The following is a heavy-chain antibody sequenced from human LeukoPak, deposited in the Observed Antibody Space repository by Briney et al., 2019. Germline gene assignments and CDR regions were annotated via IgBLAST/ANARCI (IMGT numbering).Heavy chain of an antibody. V-gene: IGHV1-69*05. Sequence: ASVKASCKASGGTFSSYAISWVRQAPGQGLEWMGGIIPIFGTANYAQKFQGRVTITTDESTSTAYMELSSLRSEDTAVYYCARTTDYGDYARAFDIWGQGTMVTVSS. CDR2: IIPIFGTA. J-gene: IGHJ3*02. CDR3: ARTTDYGDYARAFDI. D-gene: IGHD4-17*01. CDR1: GGTFSSYA.